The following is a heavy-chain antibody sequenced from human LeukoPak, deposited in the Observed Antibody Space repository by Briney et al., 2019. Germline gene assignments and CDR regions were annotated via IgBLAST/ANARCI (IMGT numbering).Heavy chain of an antibody. CDR3: ARDCFYAGRAYYYMDV. V-gene: IGHV3-21*01. Sequence: GGSLRLSCAASGFTFSGYSMNWVRQAPGKGLEWVSSISSSSSYIYYADSVKGRFTISRDNAKNSLYLQMNSLRAEDTAVYYCARDCFYAGRAYYYMDVWGKGTTVTVSS. J-gene: IGHJ6*03. CDR1: GFTFSGYS. CDR2: ISSSSSYI. D-gene: IGHD3-10*01.